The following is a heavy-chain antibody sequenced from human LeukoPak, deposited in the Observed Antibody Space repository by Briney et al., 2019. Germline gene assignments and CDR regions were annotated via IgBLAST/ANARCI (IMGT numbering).Heavy chain of an antibody. D-gene: IGHD4-11*01. CDR3: ARLPMTTVTKIFRSYFDY. CDR1: GYSFTSYW. Sequence: KRGESLKISCKGSGYSFTSYWIGWVRQMPGKGLEWMGIIYPGDSDTRYSPSFQGQVTISADKSISTAYLQWSSLKASDTAMYYCARLPMTTVTKIFRSYFDYWGQGTLVTVSS. V-gene: IGHV5-51*01. CDR2: IYPGDSDT. J-gene: IGHJ4*02.